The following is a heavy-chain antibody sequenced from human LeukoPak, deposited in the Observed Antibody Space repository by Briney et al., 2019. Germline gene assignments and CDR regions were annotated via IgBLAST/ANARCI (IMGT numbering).Heavy chain of an antibody. V-gene: IGHV3-53*04. D-gene: IGHD2-15*01. Sequence: GGSLRLSCAASGFTVSSNFMSWVRLAPGKGLEWVAILYSGSATYYPDFVKGRFTITRHNSKNTLYLEMNSLSPEDTAVYYCARDLSCIGDSCYFPGYGFDVWGQGTTVTVSS. CDR2: LYSGSAT. CDR3: ARDLSCIGDSCYFPGYGFDV. J-gene: IGHJ6*02. CDR1: GFTVSSNF.